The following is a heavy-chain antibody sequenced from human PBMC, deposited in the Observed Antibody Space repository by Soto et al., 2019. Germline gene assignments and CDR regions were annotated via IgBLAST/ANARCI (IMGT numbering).Heavy chain of an antibody. J-gene: IGHJ4*02. CDR2: TYYRSKWYN. D-gene: IGHD3-3*01. CDR3: ARGIGYDFWSGSPKPFDY. V-gene: IGHV6-1*01. CDR1: GDSVSSNSAA. Sequence: KSSETLSLTCAISGDSVSSNSAAWNWIRQSPSRGLEWLGRTYYRSKWYNDYAISVKSRITINPDTSKNQFSLQLNSVTPEDTAVYYCARGIGYDFWSGSPKPFDYWGQGTLVTVSS.